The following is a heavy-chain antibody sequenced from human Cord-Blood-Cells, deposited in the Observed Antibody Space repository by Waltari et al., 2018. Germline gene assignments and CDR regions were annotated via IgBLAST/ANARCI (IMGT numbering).Heavy chain of an antibody. CDR2: IYHSGST. Sequence: QVQLQESGPGLVKPSETLSLTCTVSGSSIRSGSYWGWIRKPPGKGLEWIGSIYHSGSTYYNPSLKSRVTISVDTSKNQFSLKLSSVTAADTAVYYCARVLGAAAAGTHDAFDIWGQGTMVTVSS. J-gene: IGHJ3*02. CDR1: GSSIRSGSY. CDR3: ARVLGAAAAGTHDAFDI. V-gene: IGHV4-38-2*02. D-gene: IGHD6-13*01.